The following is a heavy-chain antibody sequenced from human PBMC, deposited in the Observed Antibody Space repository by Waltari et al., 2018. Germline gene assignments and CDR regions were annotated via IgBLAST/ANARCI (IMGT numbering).Heavy chain of an antibody. V-gene: IGHV3-9*01. CDR2: ISWNSGSI. Sequence: EVQLVESGCGVVQPGRSLRLSCAASGFPFDDYAMHLVRQAPGKGLEWVSGISWNSGSIGYADSVKGRFTISRDNAKNSLYLQMNSLRAEDTALYYCAKDAASWGQGTLVTVSS. D-gene: IGHD6-13*01. CDR1: GFPFDDYA. J-gene: IGHJ5*02. CDR3: AKDAAS.